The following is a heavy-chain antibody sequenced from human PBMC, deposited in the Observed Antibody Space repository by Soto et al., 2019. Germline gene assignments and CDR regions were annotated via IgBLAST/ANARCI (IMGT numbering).Heavy chain of an antibody. Sequence: QVILKESGPVLVKPTETLTLTCTVSGFSLSNGRMGVSWVRQPPGRALEWLAHFFSSDEESYNTSLKNRLAISKDTSRSQVVLTMTNMDPVDTATYYCARIRDLNYMDIWGEGTTVTVSS. CDR2: FFSSDEE. CDR3: ARIRDLNYMDI. J-gene: IGHJ6*03. V-gene: IGHV2-26*01. CDR1: GFSLSNGRMG.